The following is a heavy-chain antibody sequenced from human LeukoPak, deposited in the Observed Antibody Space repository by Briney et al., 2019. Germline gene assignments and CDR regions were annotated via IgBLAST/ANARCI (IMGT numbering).Heavy chain of an antibody. CDR3: ARESSYYDFWSGYGYFDY. V-gene: IGHV4-4*07. D-gene: IGHD3-3*01. CDR1: GGSISSYY. CDR2: IYTSGST. Sequence: SETLSLTCTVSGGSISSYYWSWIRQPAGKGLEWIGRIYTSGSTNYNPSLKSRVTISVDTSKNQFSLKLSSVTAADTAVYYCARESSYYDFWSGYGYFDYWGQGTLVTVSS. J-gene: IGHJ4*02.